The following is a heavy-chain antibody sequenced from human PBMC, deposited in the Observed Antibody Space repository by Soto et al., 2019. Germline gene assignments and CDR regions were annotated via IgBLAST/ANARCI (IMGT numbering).Heavy chain of an antibody. D-gene: IGHD6-6*01. J-gene: IGHJ6*02. Sequence: SVKVSCKASGGTFSSYSISWVRQAPGQGLEWMGGIIPIFGTANYAQKFQGRVTITADESTSTAYMELSSLRSEDTAVYYCAREGYSSSSGGYYYYYYGMDVWGQGTTVTVSS. V-gene: IGHV1-69*13. CDR3: AREGYSSSSGGYYYYYYGMDV. CDR1: GGTFSSYS. CDR2: IIPIFGTA.